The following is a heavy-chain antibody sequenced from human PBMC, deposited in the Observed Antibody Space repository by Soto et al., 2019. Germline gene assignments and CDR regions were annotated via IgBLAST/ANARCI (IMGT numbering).Heavy chain of an antibody. D-gene: IGHD1-26*01. CDR2: IYYSGST. CDR3: AREVVGATIQGHDAFDI. V-gene: IGHV4-59*01. CDR1: GGSISNYY. Sequence: SETLSLTCTVSGGSISNYYWSWIRQPPGNGLEWIGYIYYSGSTNYNPSLKSRVTISVDTSKNQFSLKLSSVTAADTAVYYCAREVVGATIQGHDAFDIWGQGTMVNVSS. J-gene: IGHJ3*02.